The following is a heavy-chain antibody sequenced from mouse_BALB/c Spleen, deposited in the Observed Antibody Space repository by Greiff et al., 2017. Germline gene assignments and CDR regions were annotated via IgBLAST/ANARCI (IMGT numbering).Heavy chain of an antibody. CDR3: ARERYYYGSSGTY. D-gene: IGHD1-1*01. V-gene: IGHV3-6*02. J-gene: IGHJ3*01. Sequence: EVQLQQSGPGLVKPSQSLSLTCSVTGYSITSGYYWNWIRQFPGNKLEWMGYISYDGSNNYNPSLKNRISITRDTSKNQFFLKLNSVTTEDTATYYCARERYYYGSSGTYWGQGTLVTVSA. CDR1: GYSITSGYY. CDR2: ISYDGSN.